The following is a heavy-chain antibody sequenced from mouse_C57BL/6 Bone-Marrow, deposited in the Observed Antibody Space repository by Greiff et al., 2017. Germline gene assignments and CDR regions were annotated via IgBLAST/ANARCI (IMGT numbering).Heavy chain of an antibody. D-gene: IGHD2-3*01. V-gene: IGHV1-15*01. CDR2: IDPETGGT. Sequence: VQLQQSGAELVRPGASVTLSCKASGYTFTDYEMHWVKQTPVHGLEWIGAIDPETGGTAYNQKFKGKAILTADKSSSTAYMELRSLTSEDSAVYYCTRGDYDGYYWFAYWGQGTLVTVSA. CDR3: TRGDYDGYYWFAY. J-gene: IGHJ3*01. CDR1: GYTFTDYE.